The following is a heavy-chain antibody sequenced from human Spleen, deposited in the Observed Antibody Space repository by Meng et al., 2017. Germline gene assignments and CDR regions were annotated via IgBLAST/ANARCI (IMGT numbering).Heavy chain of an antibody. Sequence: VQLVESGGSVVQPGWSLRLSCAASGFTFSTVGMNWVRQAPGKGLEWVSTISSTGGATYYADSVKGRLTISRDNSKNTLYLQMNSLRAEDTAVYYCVPRTTYFDSWGLGTLVTVSS. J-gene: IGHJ4*02. CDR3: VPRTTYFDS. D-gene: IGHD4-11*01. CDR2: ISSTGGAT. CDR1: GFTFSTVG. V-gene: IGHV3-23*04.